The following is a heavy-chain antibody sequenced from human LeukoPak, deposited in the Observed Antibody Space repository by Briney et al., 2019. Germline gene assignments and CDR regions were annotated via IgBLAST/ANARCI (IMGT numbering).Heavy chain of an antibody. CDR3: ARAQYYYGPVDY. CDR2: ISPDGITT. CDR1: GFTFDNSW. Sequence: GSLRLSCAASGFTFDNSWIHWVRQGPGRGLVWVSRISPDGITTNYADSVKGRFTISRDNSKNTLYLQMNSLRAEDTAVYYCARAQYYYGPVDYWGQGTLVTVSS. D-gene: IGHD3-10*01. J-gene: IGHJ4*02. V-gene: IGHV3-74*01.